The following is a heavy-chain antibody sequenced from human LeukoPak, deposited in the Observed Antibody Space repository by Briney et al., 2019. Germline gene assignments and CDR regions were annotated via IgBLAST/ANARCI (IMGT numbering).Heavy chain of an antibody. CDR1: GFTFNSYA. J-gene: IGHJ4*02. D-gene: IGHD3-10*01. V-gene: IGHV3-23*01. CDR3: AKSVPAIRGEIDY. CDR2: ISGSGSST. Sequence: GGSLRLSCAASGFTFNSYAMNWVRQAPGKGLEWVSGISGSGSSTYYADSVKGRFTISRDNSKNTLYLQMNSLRAEDTAVYYCAKSVPAIRGEIDYWGQGTLVTVSS.